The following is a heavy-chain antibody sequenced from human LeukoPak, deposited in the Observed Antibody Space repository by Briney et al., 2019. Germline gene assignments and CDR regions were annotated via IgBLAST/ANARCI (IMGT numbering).Heavy chain of an antibody. V-gene: IGHV4-59*07. Sequence: SDTLSLTCTVSGGSISSYYWGWIRQPPGKGLEWIGYIYYSGSTSYNPSLKSRVTISVDTSKNLFSLKLSSVTAADTAVYYCARVGDRGYDFDYWGQGTLVTVSS. CDR1: GGSISSYY. J-gene: IGHJ4*02. D-gene: IGHD5-12*01. CDR2: IYYSGST. CDR3: ARVGDRGYDFDY.